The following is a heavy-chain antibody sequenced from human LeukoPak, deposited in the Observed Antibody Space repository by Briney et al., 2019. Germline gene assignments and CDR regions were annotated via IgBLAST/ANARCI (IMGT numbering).Heavy chain of an antibody. CDR2: INHSGST. Sequence: PSETLSITCAVYGGSFSGYYWSWIRQPPGKGLEWIGEINHSGSTNYNPSLKSRVTISVDTSKNQFSLKLSSVTAADTAVYYCARGRWLAEDWGQGTLVTVSS. CDR1: GGSFSGYY. D-gene: IGHD4-23*01. CDR3: ARGRWLAED. V-gene: IGHV4-34*01. J-gene: IGHJ4*02.